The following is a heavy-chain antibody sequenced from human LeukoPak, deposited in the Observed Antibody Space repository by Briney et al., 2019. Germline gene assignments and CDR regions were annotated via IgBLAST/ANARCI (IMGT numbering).Heavy chain of an antibody. CDR3: ARDLWLGERGLFFFEY. V-gene: IGHV3-7*01. Sequence: PGGSLRLSCAASGFTFRRHWMSWVRQAPGKGPEWVANMRDDGSEEFYVNSVKGRFTISRDNTKNSLYLYMDSLRAEDTAVYYCARDLWLGERGLFFFEYWGQGALVTVAS. CDR1: GFTFRRHW. J-gene: IGHJ4*02. CDR2: MRDDGSEE. D-gene: IGHD1-1*01.